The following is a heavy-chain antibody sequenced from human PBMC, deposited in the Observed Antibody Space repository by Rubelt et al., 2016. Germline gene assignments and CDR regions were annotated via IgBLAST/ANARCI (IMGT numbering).Heavy chain of an antibody. CDR2: SGST. Sequence: SGSTYYNPSLKSRVTISVDTSKNQFSLKLSSVTAADTAVYYCARRYSGSYGEEWHSFDDWGQGTLVTVSS. V-gene: IGHV4-39*07. J-gene: IGHJ5*02. D-gene: IGHD1-26*01. CDR3: ARRYSGSYGEEWHSFDD.